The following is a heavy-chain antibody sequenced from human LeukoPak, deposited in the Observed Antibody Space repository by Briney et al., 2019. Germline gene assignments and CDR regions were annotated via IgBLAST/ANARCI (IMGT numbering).Heavy chain of an antibody. J-gene: IGHJ4*02. D-gene: IGHD6-19*01. CDR3: AKEAGSGWRYFDN. V-gene: IGHV3-33*06. Sequence: GGFLRLSCAASGFTFRIFAMDWVRQAPGKGLEWVAAIWFDGTEGPDKNYADSVRGRFLISRDDSKNTLFLQMNNLRAEDTAVYYCAKEAGSGWRYFDNWGQGTLVTVSS. CDR2: IWFDGTEGPDK. CDR1: GFTFRIFA.